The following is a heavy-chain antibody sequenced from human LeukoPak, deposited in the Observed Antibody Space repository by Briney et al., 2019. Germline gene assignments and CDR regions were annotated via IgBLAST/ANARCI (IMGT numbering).Heavy chain of an antibody. Sequence: PGGSLRLSCRASGITFGDNGMSWVRQAPGKGLEWVGFIRGKAYGGTTEYAASVKGRFSISREDSKSIAYLQMNSLKTEDTAVYYCTRGQKDFDYWGQGTLVTVSS. J-gene: IGHJ4*02. V-gene: IGHV3-49*04. CDR1: GITFGDNG. CDR3: TRGQKDFDY. CDR2: IRGKAYGGTT.